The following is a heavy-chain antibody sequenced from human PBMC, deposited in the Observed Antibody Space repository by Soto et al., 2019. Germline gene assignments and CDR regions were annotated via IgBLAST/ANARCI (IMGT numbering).Heavy chain of an antibody. CDR1: GYTFTSYD. CDR3: ARGLEWSWSLDP. D-gene: IGHD3-3*01. V-gene: IGHV1-8*01. Sequence: QVQLVQSGAEVKKPGASVKVSCKASGYTFTSYDINWVRQATGQGLEWMGWMNPNSGNTGYAQKFQGRVTMTRNTSISTAYMQLSSLRSEDTAMYYCARGLEWSWSLDPWGQGTLVTVSS. J-gene: IGHJ5*02. CDR2: MNPNSGNT.